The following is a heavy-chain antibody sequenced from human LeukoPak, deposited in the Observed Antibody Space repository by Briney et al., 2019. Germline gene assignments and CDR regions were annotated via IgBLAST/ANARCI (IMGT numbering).Heavy chain of an antibody. Sequence: PSETLSLTCTVSGGSISSGSYYWSWIRQPAGKGLEWIGRIYTSGSTNYNPSLKSRVTISVDTSKNQFSLKLSSVTAADTAVYYCAREVITTHDAFDIWGQGTMVIVSS. V-gene: IGHV4-61*02. CDR3: AREVITTHDAFDI. CDR2: IYTSGST. D-gene: IGHD3-22*01. J-gene: IGHJ3*02. CDR1: GGSISSGSYY.